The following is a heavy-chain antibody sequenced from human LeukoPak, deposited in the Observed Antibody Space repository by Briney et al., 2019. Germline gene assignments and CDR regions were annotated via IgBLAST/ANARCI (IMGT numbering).Heavy chain of an antibody. V-gene: IGHV3-48*04. CDR3: AKVTGGDMITYGGVDY. CDR1: GFTFSSYS. Sequence: GGSLRLSCAASGFTFSSYSMNWVRQAPGKGLEWVSYISSSSSTIYYADSVKGRFTISRDNSKNTLYLQMSSLRAEDTAVYYCAKVTGGDMITYGGVDYWGQGTLVTVSS. J-gene: IGHJ4*02. CDR2: ISSSSSTI. D-gene: IGHD3-16*01.